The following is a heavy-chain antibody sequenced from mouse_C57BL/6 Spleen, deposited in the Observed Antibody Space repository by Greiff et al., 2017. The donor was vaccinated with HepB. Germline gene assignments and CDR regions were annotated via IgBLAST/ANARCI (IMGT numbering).Heavy chain of an antibody. CDR2: ISSGGSYT. CDR3: ARHFDYDGYFDV. J-gene: IGHJ1*03. V-gene: IGHV5-6*01. Sequence: EVQRVESGGDLVKPGGSLKLSCAASGFTFSSYGMSWVRQTPDKRLEWVATISSGGSYTYYPDSVKGRFTISRDNAKNTLYLQMSSLKSEDTAMYYCARHFDYDGYFDVWGTGTTVTVSS. CDR1: GFTFSSYG. D-gene: IGHD2-4*01.